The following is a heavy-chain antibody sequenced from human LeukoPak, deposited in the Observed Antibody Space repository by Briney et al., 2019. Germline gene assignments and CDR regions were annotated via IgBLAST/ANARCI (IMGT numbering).Heavy chain of an antibody. D-gene: IGHD3-10*01. CDR2: ISSSSSTI. CDR1: GFTFSSYT. Sequence: PGGSLRLSCAASGFTFSSYTMDWVRQAPGKGLEWVSYISSSSSTIYYADSVKGRFTVSRDNAKNSLYLQMNSLRAEDTAVYYCARLAYASGSSLFDYWGQGTLVTVSS. V-gene: IGHV3-48*01. J-gene: IGHJ4*02. CDR3: ARLAYASGSSLFDY.